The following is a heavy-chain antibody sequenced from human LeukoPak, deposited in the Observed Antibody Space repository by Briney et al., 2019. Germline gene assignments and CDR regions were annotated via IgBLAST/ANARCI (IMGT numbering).Heavy chain of an antibody. D-gene: IGHD6-6*01. CDR2: ISGSGGST. V-gene: IGHV3-23*01. Sequence: PGGSLRLSCAASGFTFSSYAMSWVRQAPGKGLEWVSAISGSGGSTYYADSVKGRFTISRDNSKNTLYLQMTSLRAEDTAVYYCAHYPPGSSSYFDYWGQGTLVTVSS. CDR1: GFTFSSYA. CDR3: AHYPPGSSSYFDY. J-gene: IGHJ4*02.